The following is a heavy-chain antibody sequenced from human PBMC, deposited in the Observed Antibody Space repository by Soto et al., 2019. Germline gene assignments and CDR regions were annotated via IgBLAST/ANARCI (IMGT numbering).Heavy chain of an antibody. Sequence: EVQLVESGGGLVQPGGSLRLSCAASGFTFSAFEMNWVRQAPGKGLEWLSYIYNSGCTMTYADSVKGRFAISRDNAKNSLYLEMYSLRAEDTAVYYCARESGGTGLDVWGQGTTVTVSS. CDR3: ARESGGTGLDV. CDR2: IYNSGCTM. CDR1: GFTFSAFE. J-gene: IGHJ6*02. D-gene: IGHD1-1*01. V-gene: IGHV3-48*03.